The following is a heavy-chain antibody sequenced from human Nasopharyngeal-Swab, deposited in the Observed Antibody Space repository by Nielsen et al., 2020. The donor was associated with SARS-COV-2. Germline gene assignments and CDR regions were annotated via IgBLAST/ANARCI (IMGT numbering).Heavy chain of an antibody. J-gene: IGHJ5*02. CDR1: GGSFSNYY. CDR3: ARGFDP. V-gene: IGHV4-34*01. CDR2: FKYGGSS. Sequence: SETLSLTCAVFGGSFSNYYWTWIRQPPGKELEWIGEFKYGGSSNYNPSLKSRVTMSLDTSKNQFSLKLSSVTAADTAVYYCARGFDPWGQGTLVTVSS.